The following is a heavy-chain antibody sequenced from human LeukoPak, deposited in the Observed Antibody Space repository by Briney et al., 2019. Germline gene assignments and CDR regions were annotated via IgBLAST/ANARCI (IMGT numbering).Heavy chain of an antibody. CDR2: ISSSSSYI. CDR3: ARATTVTTFCDY. CDR1: GFTFSSYS. V-gene: IGHV3-21*01. Sequence: GGSLRLSCAASGFTFSSYSMNWVRQAPGKGLEWVSSISSSSSYIYYADSVKGRFTISRDNAKNSLYLQMNSLRAEDTAVYYCARATTVTTFCDYWGQGTLVTVSS. J-gene: IGHJ4*02. D-gene: IGHD4-17*01.